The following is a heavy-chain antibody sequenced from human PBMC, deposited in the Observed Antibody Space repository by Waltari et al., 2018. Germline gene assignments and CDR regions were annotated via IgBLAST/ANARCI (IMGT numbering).Heavy chain of an antibody. CDR1: GDSISRSDYY. D-gene: IGHD2-2*01. V-gene: IGHV4-39*07. CDR2: VDDSGNS. J-gene: IGHJ5*01. Sequence: QLQLQESGPGLVKPSETLSLSCTVSGDSISRSDYYWGWIRQPPGQGLEWIGSVDDSGNSNYNPSLKSRFDISTDTSKNQLSLRLTSVTAADSAVYHCARQRPAALVAWFDSWGQGTPVIVSS. CDR3: ARQRPAALVAWFDS.